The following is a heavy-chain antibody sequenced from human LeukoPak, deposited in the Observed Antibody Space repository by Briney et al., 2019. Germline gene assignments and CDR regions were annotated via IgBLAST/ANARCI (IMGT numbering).Heavy chain of an antibody. CDR2: IYYSGST. V-gene: IGHV4-39*01. CDR3: ARQKGYSSGWYFDY. Sequence: SETLSLTCTVSGGSISSGGYYWSWIRQHPGKGLEWIGYIYYSGSTYYNPSLKGGVNISVDTSKNQFSLKLSSVTAADTAVYYCARQKGYSSGWYFDYWGQGTLVTVSS. J-gene: IGHJ4*02. D-gene: IGHD6-19*01. CDR1: GGSISSGGYY.